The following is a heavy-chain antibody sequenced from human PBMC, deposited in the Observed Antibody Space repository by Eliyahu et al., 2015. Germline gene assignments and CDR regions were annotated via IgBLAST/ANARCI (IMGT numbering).Heavy chain of an antibody. Sequence: QVQLQQWGAGLLKPSETLSLTCAVYGGSFSGYXWSWIRQPPGKGLEWIGEINHSGSTNYNPSLKSRVTISVDTSKNQFSLKLSSVTAADTAVYYCARDRTRYCSSTSCYRPFDYWGQGTLVTVSS. CDR1: GGSFSGYX. D-gene: IGHD2-2*02. V-gene: IGHV4-34*01. CDR3: ARDRTRYCSSTSCYRPFDY. CDR2: INHSGST. J-gene: IGHJ4*02.